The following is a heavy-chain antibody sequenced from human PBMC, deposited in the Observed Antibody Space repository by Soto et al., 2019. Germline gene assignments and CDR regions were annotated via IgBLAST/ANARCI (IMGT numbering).Heavy chain of an antibody. J-gene: IGHJ5*02. CDR2: IYYSGST. CDR3: AIHDILTGYYNWFDP. Sequence: SETLSLTCTVSGGSISSSSYYWGWIRQPPGKGLEWIGSIYYSGSTYYNPSLKSRVTISVDTSKNQFSLKLSSVTAADTAVYYCAIHDILTGYYNWFDPWGQGTLVNVSS. CDR1: GGSISSSSYY. D-gene: IGHD3-9*01. V-gene: IGHV4-39*01.